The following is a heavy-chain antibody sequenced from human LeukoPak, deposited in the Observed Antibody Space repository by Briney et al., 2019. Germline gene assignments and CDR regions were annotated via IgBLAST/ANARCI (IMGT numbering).Heavy chain of an antibody. CDR1: GYSFSTYW. V-gene: IGHV5-51*01. D-gene: IGHD5-24*01. CDR3: ARGNGYNFASIDY. CDR2: IYPGDSDN. Sequence: GESLKISCKGSGYSFSTYWIGWVRQMPGKGLEWMGIIYPGDSDNRYSPSFRGQVTISADESISTAYLQWSSLNASDTAMYYCARGNGYNFASIDYWGQGTLVTVSS. J-gene: IGHJ4*02.